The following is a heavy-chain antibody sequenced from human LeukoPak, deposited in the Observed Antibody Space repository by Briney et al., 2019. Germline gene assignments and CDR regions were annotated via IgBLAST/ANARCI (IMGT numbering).Heavy chain of an antibody. CDR2: ISWNSGSI. CDR1: GFTFDDYA. J-gene: IGHJ4*02. V-gene: IGHV3-9*01. CDR3: ARERGYSYGKPFDY. D-gene: IGHD5-18*01. Sequence: GRSLRLSCAASGFTFDDYAMHWVRQAPGKGLEWVSGISWNSGSIGYADSVKGRFTISRDNAKNSLYLQMNSLRAEDTAVYYCARERGYSYGKPFDYWGQGTLVTVSS.